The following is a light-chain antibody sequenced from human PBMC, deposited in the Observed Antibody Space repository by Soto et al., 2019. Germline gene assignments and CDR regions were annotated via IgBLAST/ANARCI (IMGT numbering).Light chain of an antibody. Sequence: EIVMTQYPATLSVSPGERYTLSCRASQSLSSNLAWYQQKLGQAPRLLIYAASTRATGIPARFSGSESGTEFTLTISSLQSEDFAIYYCQQYRNWPVTFGGGTKVRS. V-gene: IGKV3-15*01. CDR1: QSLSSN. J-gene: IGKJ4*02. CDR3: QQYRNWPVT. CDR2: AAS.